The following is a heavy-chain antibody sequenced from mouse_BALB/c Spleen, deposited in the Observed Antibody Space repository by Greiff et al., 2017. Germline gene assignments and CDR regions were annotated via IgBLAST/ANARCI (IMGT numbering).Heavy chain of an antibody. J-gene: IGHJ3*01. V-gene: IGHV5-4*02. CDR2: ISDGGSYT. CDR1: GFTFSDYY. D-gene: IGHD1-1*01. CDR3: ASPPYYGSSLAWFAY. Sequence: EVQGVESGGGLVKPGGSLKLSCAASGFTFSDYYMYWVRQTPEKRLEWVATISDGGSYTYYPDSVKGRFTISRDNAKNNLYLQMSSLKSEDTAMYYCASPPYYGSSLAWFAYWGQGTLVTVSA.